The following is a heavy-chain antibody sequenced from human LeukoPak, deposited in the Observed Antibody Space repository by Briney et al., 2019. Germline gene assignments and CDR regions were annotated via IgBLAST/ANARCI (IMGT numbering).Heavy chain of an antibody. CDR2: IYASGTYASGST. V-gene: IGHV4-4*09. CDR1: GGSISNYF. CDR3: VRRQTFFDY. Sequence: SETLSLTCTVSGGSISNYFWSWIRQPPGKGLEWIGYIYASGTYASGSTNYNPSLKSRVTISVDTSKSQFSLKLSSVTAADTAVYYCVRRQTFFDYWGQGTLVTVSS. J-gene: IGHJ4*02.